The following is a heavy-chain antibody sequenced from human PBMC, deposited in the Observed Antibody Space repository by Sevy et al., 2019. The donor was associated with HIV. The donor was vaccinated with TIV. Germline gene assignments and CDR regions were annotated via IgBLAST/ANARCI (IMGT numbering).Heavy chain of an antibody. J-gene: IGHJ4*02. CDR1: GFTFSKYS. V-gene: IGHV3-23*01. Sequence: GGSLRLSCAASGFTFSKYSMSWIRQTPGKGLEWVSTFCFVCGKINYADSVKGRFTISRDDSRNTFYLQMNSLRAEDTAIYYCAREGCTKPHDYWGQGTVVTVSS. D-gene: IGHD2-8*01. CDR2: FCFVCGKI. CDR3: AREGCTKPHDY.